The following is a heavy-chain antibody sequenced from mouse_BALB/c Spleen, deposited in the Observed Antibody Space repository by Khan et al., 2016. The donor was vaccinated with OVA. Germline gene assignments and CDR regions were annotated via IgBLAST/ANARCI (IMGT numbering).Heavy chain of an antibody. D-gene: IGHD3-2*02. V-gene: IGHV1S132*01. CDR3: AREEALYYIDY. Sequence: QVQLQQSGAELVRPGASVKLSCKTSGYIFTSYWIHWVRQRPGQGLEWIARIYPGTDNTYYNEKFKDKATLTADTSSSTAYMQLSSLKSEDSAVYFCAREEALYYIDYWGQGTTLTVSS. J-gene: IGHJ2*01. CDR2: IYPGTDNT. CDR1: GYIFTSYW.